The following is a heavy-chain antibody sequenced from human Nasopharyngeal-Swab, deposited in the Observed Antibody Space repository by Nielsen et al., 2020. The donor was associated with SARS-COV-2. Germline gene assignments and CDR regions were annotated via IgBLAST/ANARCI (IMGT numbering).Heavy chain of an antibody. Sequence: WVRQAPGQGLEWMGGIIPIFGTANYAQKFQGRVTITADESTSTAYMELSSLRSEDTAVYYCARVRSGHNGVGGAFDIWGQGTMVTVSS. V-gene: IGHV1-69*01. D-gene: IGHD6-19*01. CDR2: IIPIFGTA. CDR3: ARVRSGHNGVGGAFDI. J-gene: IGHJ3*02.